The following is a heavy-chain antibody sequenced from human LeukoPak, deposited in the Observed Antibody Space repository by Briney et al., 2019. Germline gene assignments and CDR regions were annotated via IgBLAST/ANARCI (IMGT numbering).Heavy chain of an antibody. D-gene: IGHD2-2*01. V-gene: IGHV4-39*02. Sequence: SETLSLTCTVSGDSISSNNYYWGWIRQPPGKGLEWIGGIYSSGSTYYNPSLKSRVTISIDTSKNQFSLNLSSVTAADTAVYYCVRDVPAGLFDYWGQGTLVTVSS. CDR1: GDSISSNNYY. J-gene: IGHJ4*02. CDR2: IYSSGST. CDR3: VRDVPAGLFDY.